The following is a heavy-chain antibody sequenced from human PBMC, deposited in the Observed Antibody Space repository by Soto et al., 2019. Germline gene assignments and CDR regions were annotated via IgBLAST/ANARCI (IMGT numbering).Heavy chain of an antibody. CDR3: ARDGQWLPRDGLRSSYYFAY. CDR2: IWYDGGNK. V-gene: IGHV3-33*01. D-gene: IGHD6-19*01. CDR1: GFNFSSYV. Sequence: QVQLVESGGGVVQPGRSLRLSCAASGFNFSSYVMHWVRQAPGKGLEWVAVIWYDGGNKYYADSVKGSFTISRDNSKNTLSVQMNSLRAEDTAVYYCARDGQWLPRDGLRSSYYFAYRGQGTLVTVSS. J-gene: IGHJ4*02.